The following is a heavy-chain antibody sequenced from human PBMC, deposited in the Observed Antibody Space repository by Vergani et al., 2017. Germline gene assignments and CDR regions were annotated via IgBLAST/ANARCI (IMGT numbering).Heavy chain of an antibody. Sequence: QVQLVESGGGVVQPGRSLRLSCAASGFTFSSYGMHWVRQAPGKGLEWVAVISYDGSNKYYADSVKGRFTISRDNSKNTLYLQMNSLRAEDTAVYYCARDWHPYYLKTTYGMDVWGQGTTVTVSS. J-gene: IGHJ6*02. CDR3: ARDWHPYYLKTTYGMDV. V-gene: IGHV3-30*03. CDR1: GFTFSSYG. D-gene: IGHD3-10*01. CDR2: ISYDGSNK.